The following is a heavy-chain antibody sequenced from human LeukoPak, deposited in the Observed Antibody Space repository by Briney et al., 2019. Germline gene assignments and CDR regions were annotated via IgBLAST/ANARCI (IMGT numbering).Heavy chain of an antibody. CDR3: ATTQDYSEYLXGYFDY. V-gene: IGHV4-59*01. CDR1: GGSISSYY. J-gene: IGHJ4*02. D-gene: IGHD4-17*01. CDR2: IYYSGST. Sequence: SETLSHTCTVSGGSISSYYWSWIRQPPGKGLEWIGYIYYSGSTNYNPSLKSRVTISVDTSKNQFSLKLSSVTAADTAVYYCATTQDYSEYLXGYFDYWGQGSXVXVSS.